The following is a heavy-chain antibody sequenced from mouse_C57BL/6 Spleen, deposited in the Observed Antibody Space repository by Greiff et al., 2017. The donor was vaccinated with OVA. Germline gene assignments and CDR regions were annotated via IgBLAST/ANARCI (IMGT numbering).Heavy chain of an antibody. CDR1: GYTFTSYW. Sequence: QVQLQQPGAELVKPGASVKMSCKASGYTFTSYWITWVKQRPGQGLEWIGAIYPGSGSTNYHEKFKSKATLTVDTSSSPAYMQLSSLTSEDSAVYYGAASYDGYLYAMDYGGQGTTVTGSS. CDR2: IYPGSGST. CDR3: AASYDGYLYAMDY. V-gene: IGHV1-55*01. D-gene: IGHD2-3*01. J-gene: IGHJ4*01.